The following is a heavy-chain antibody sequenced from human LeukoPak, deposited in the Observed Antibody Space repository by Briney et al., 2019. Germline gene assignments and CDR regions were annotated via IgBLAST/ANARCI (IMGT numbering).Heavy chain of an antibody. Sequence: SETLSLTCTVSGGSVSSCTYYWTWIRQPPGKGLEWIAYISYNENTNYNPSLKSRLTISLDTSKNQFSLRLSSVTAADTAVYYCARGRDVPYYYYGMDVWGKGTTVTVSS. CDR1: GGSVSSCTYY. J-gene: IGHJ6*04. D-gene: IGHD5-24*01. CDR2: ISYNENT. V-gene: IGHV4-61*01. CDR3: ARGRDVPYYYYGMDV.